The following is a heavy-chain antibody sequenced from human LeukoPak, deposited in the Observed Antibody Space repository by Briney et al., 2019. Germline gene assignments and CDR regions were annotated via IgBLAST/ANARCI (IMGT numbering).Heavy chain of an antibody. D-gene: IGHD2-15*01. J-gene: IGHJ5*02. CDR2: ISYGGSNK. Sequence: GGSLRLSCAASGFIFSTYAMHWVRQAPGKGLECVAVISYGGSNKYYADSVKGRFTISRDNSKNTLYLQMNSLRAEDTAVYYCAKDKSKYCSGGSCYGIDPWGQGTLVTVSS. V-gene: IGHV3-30*18. CDR3: AKDKSKYCSGGSCYGIDP. CDR1: GFIFSTYA.